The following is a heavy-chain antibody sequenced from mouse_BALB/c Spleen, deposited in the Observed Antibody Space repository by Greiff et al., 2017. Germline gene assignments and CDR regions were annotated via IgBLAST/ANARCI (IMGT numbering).Heavy chain of an antibody. Sequence: EVQLVESGAELVKPGASVKLSCTASGFNIKDTYMHWVKQRPEQGLEWIGRIDPANGNTKYDPKFQGKATITADTSSNTAYLQLSSLTSEDTAVYYCATTVVAGYWYFDVWGAGTTVTVSS. J-gene: IGHJ1*01. CDR2: IDPANGNT. CDR3: ATTVVAGYWYFDV. D-gene: IGHD1-1*01. V-gene: IGHV14-3*02. CDR1: GFNIKDTY.